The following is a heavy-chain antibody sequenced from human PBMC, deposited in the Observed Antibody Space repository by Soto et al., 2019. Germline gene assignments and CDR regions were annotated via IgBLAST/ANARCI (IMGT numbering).Heavy chain of an antibody. D-gene: IGHD3-22*01. CDR2: IYYSGST. CDR3: ARGLRRSGYPDY. Sequence: LSLTCTVSGGSISSGGYYWSWIRQHPGKGLEWIGYIYYSGSTYYNPSLKSRVTISVDTSKNQFSLKLSSVAAADTAVYYCARGLRRSGYPDYWGQGTLVTVSP. V-gene: IGHV4-31*03. J-gene: IGHJ4*02. CDR1: GGSISSGGYY.